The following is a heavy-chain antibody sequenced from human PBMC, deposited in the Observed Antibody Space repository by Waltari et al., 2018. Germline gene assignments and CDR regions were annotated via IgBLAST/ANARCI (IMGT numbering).Heavy chain of an antibody. CDR3: ARGSSSPWYFDL. V-gene: IGHV4-38-2*02. D-gene: IGHD6-6*01. J-gene: IGHJ2*01. CDR2: IYHSGST. Sequence: QLQLQESGPGLVKPSETLSLTCTVSGYSISSGYYWGWIRQPPGKGLEWIGSIYHSGSTYYNPSLKSRVTISVDTSKNQFSLKLSSVTAADTAVYYCARGSSSPWYFDLWGRGTLVTVSS. CDR1: GYSISSGYY.